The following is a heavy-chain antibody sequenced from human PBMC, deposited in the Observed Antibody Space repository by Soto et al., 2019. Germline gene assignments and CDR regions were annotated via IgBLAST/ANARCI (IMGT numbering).Heavy chain of an antibody. CDR2: ISPYNGNT. CDR3: ARDQSSGVFDY. J-gene: IGHJ4*02. V-gene: IGHV1-18*01. Sequence: QVQLVQSGGEVKQPGASVKVSCKATGYTFINSAIAWVRQAPGQGLEWMGWISPYNGNTNYAQSVQGRVTITTDTSTSTAYMEIRSLRFDDTDVYYCARDQSSGVFDYWGQGTLVTVST. CDR1: GYTFINSA. D-gene: IGHD3-22*01.